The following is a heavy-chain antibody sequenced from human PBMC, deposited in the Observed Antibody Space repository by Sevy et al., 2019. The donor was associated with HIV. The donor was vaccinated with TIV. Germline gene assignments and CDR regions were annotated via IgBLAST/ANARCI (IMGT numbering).Heavy chain of an antibody. Sequence: GGSLRLSCAASGFTFSSYSMNWVRQAPGKGLEWVSSISSSSSYIYYADSVKGRFTISRDNAKNSLYLQMNSLRAEDTAVYYCARVTGSVSGYDGSYWGQGTLVTVSS. CDR1: GFTFSSYS. J-gene: IGHJ4*02. CDR3: ARVTGSVSGYDGSY. V-gene: IGHV3-21*01. CDR2: ISSSSSYI. D-gene: IGHD5-12*01.